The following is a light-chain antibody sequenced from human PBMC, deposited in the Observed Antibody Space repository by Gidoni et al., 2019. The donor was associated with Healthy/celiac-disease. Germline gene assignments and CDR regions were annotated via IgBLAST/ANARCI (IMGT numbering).Light chain of an antibody. Sequence: QSVLTQPPSVSGPPGQRVTTSCTGSSSNIGAGYDVHWYQQLPGTAPKPLIYGNSNRPSGVPDRFSGSKSGTSASLAITGLQAEDEADYYCQSYDSSLSGYVFGTGTKVTVL. CDR1: SSNIGAGYD. CDR3: QSYDSSLSGYV. J-gene: IGLJ1*01. V-gene: IGLV1-40*01. CDR2: GNS.